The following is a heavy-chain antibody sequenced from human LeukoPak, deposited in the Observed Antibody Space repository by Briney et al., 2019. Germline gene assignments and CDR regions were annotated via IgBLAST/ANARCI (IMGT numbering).Heavy chain of an antibody. CDR1: GFTFSDYY. V-gene: IGHV3-11*06. J-gene: IGHJ4*02. Sequence: GGSLRLSCAASGFTFSDYYMSWIRQAPGKGLEWVSSISSSSSYIYYADSVKGRFTISRDNAKNSLYLQMNSLRAEDTAVYYCAREGWSSSSYYFDYWGQGTLVTVSS. CDR2: ISSSSSYI. D-gene: IGHD6-6*01. CDR3: AREGWSSSSYYFDY.